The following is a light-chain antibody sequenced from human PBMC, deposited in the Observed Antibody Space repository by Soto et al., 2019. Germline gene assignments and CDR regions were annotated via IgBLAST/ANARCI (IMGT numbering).Light chain of an antibody. V-gene: IGLV2-23*01. CDR2: EDS. CDR3: CSYAGSSTYV. Sequence: QSVLTQPASVSGSPGQSITISCTGTSSDFGSYNLVSWYQQHPGKAPKLTIYEDSKRPSGVSNRFSGSKSGNTASLTISGLQAEDDADYYCCSYAGSSTYVFGTGTKVT. J-gene: IGLJ1*01. CDR1: SSDFGSYNL.